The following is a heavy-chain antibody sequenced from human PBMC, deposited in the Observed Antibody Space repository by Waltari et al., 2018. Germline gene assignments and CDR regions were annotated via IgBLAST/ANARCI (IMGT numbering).Heavy chain of an antibody. CDR1: SASISNFY. V-gene: IGHV4-59*08. CDR3: ATSRSTAYYSLYYFDY. J-gene: IGHJ4*02. CDR2: IHYSAGT. D-gene: IGHD3-22*01. Sequence: QVQLQESGPGLVTPSATLSLTCTVSSASISNFYRRWTRQPPGRGLEWIAYIHYSAGTKYNPSLASRVTMSVDTSKNQFSLNLTSVTAADTAVYYCATSRSTAYYSLYYFDYWGQGTPVTV.